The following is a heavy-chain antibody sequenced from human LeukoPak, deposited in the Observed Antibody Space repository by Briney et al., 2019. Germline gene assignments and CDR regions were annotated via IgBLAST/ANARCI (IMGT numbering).Heavy chain of an antibody. CDR3: ARGGVTIFGVVLH. CDR2: INPSGGST. CDR1: GYTFTSYD. J-gene: IGHJ4*02. Sequence: GASVKVSCXASGYTFTSYDINWVRQAPGQGLVWMGIINPSGGSTSYAQKFQGRVTMTRDTSTSTVYMELSSLRSEDTAVYYCARGGVTIFGVVLHWGQGTLVTVSS. D-gene: IGHD3-3*01. V-gene: IGHV1-46*01.